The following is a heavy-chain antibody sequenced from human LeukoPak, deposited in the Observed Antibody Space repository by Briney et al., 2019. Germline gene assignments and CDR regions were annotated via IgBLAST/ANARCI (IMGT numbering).Heavy chain of an antibody. Sequence: PGGSLRLSCAASGFTFSSYAMHWVRQAPGQGLEWVAGISYDGSNKFYADSVKGRFTLSRDNSKNTLYLQMNSMRIEDTAVYYCGRGSVGFGELNYWGQGTLVTVSS. D-gene: IGHD3-10*01. J-gene: IGHJ4*02. CDR1: GFTFSSYA. CDR2: ISYDGSNK. V-gene: IGHV3-30-3*01. CDR3: GRGSVGFGELNY.